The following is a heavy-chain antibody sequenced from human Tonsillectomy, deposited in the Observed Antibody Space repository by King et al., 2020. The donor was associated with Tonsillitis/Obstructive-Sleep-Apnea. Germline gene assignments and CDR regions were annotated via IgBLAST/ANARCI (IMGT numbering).Heavy chain of an antibody. CDR2: ISSRGSTI. V-gene: IGHV3-48*03. J-gene: IGHJ4*02. CDR1: GFTFSSYE. CDR3: AGERGPGVDY. Sequence: VQLVESGGGLVQPGESLRLSCAASGFTFSSYEMNWVRQAPGKGLEWVSYISSRGSTIYYADSVKGRFTISRDNDKKSLYLQMNSLRAEDTAVYYCAGERGPGVDYWGQGTLVTVSS.